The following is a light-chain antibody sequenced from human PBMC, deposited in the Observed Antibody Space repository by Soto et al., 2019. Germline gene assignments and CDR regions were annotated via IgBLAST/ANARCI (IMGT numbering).Light chain of an antibody. CDR3: QTWVTGIHI. V-gene: IGLV4-69*01. CDR1: SGHSNYA. Sequence: QSVLTQSPSASASLGASVKLTCTLSSGHSNYAIAWHQQQPEKGPRFLMKLNSDGSHSKGDGIPDRFSGSSSGAEHYLTISTLQSEDEADYYCQTWVTGIHIFGGGTKLTVL. J-gene: IGLJ2*01. CDR2: LNSDGSH.